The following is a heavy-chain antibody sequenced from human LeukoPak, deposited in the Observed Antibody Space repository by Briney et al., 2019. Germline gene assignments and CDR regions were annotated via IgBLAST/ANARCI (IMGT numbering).Heavy chain of an antibody. CDR1: GYTFTSYD. D-gene: IGHD6-13*01. Sequence: ASVKVSCKASGYTFTSYDINWVRQATGPGLEWMGWMNPNSGHTGFAQKFQGRVTMTRNTSINTAYMELSSLSSEDTAVYYCARGAGYSSSWSPYYFDYWGQGTLVTVSS. CDR3: ARGAGYSSSWSPYYFDY. J-gene: IGHJ4*02. V-gene: IGHV1-8*01. CDR2: MNPNSGHT.